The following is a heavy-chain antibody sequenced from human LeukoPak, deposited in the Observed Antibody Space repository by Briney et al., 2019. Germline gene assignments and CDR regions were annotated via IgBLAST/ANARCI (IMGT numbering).Heavy chain of an antibody. D-gene: IGHD5-18*01. Sequence: PGGSLRLSCAASGFTFSSYWMSWVRQAPGKGLEWVANIKQDGSEKYYVDSVKGRFTISRDNAKNSLYLQINSLRAEDTAVYYCARGARGYSYRETIDYWGQGTLVTVSS. CDR3: ARGARGYSYRETIDY. CDR1: GFTFSSYW. CDR2: IKQDGSEK. V-gene: IGHV3-7*03. J-gene: IGHJ4*02.